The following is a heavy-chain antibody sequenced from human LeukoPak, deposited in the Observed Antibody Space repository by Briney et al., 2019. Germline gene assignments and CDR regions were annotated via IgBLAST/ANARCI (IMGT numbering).Heavy chain of an antibody. Sequence: PGGSLRLSCAASGFTFSSYGMHWVRQAPGKGLEWVALIWYDGSNKYYADSVKGRFTISRDNSKNTLYLQMNSLRAEDTAVYYCAKLSGAYGDSRDYWGQGTLVTVSS. D-gene: IGHD4-17*01. J-gene: IGHJ4*02. CDR3: AKLSGAYGDSRDY. CDR2: IWYDGSNK. CDR1: GFTFSSYG. V-gene: IGHV3-33*06.